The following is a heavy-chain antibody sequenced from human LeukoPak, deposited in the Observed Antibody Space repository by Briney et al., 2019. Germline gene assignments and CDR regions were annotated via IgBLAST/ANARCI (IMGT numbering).Heavy chain of an antibody. J-gene: IGHJ4*02. Sequence: GGSLRLSCTASGFTFGDYAMNWVRQAPGKGLEWVSSISTSSIYIYYTDSLKGRFTISRDNARNSLYLQMNSLRAEDTAVYYCARGGDRSFDYWGQGTLVTVSS. D-gene: IGHD3-10*01. CDR2: ISTSSIYI. CDR3: ARGGDRSFDY. V-gene: IGHV3-21*01. CDR1: GFTFGDYA.